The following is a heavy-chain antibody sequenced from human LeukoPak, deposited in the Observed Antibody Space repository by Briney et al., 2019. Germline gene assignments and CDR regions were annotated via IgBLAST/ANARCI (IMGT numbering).Heavy chain of an antibody. D-gene: IGHD3-9*01. CDR1: GFTFSSYG. Sequence: GGSLRLSCAASGFTFSSYGMHWVRQAPGKGLEWVANIKQDGSEKYYVDSVKGRSTISRDNAKNSLYLQMNSLRAEDTAVYYCARDSPSRLRYFDWLTEWGQGTLVTVSS. J-gene: IGHJ4*02. CDR3: ARDSPSRLRYFDWLTE. V-gene: IGHV3-7*01. CDR2: IKQDGSEK.